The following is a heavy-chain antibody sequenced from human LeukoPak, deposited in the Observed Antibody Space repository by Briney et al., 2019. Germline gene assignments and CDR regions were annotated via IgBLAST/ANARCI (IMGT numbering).Heavy chain of an antibody. CDR1: GGTFSSYA. V-gene: IGHV1-69*13. D-gene: IGHD7-27*01. J-gene: IGHJ4*02. CDR2: IIPIFGTA. CDR3: ARGDNWGFDY. Sequence: VASVKVSCKASGGTFSSYAISWVRQAPGQGLEWMGGIIPIFGTANYAQKFQGRVTITADESTSTAYMELSSLRSEDTAVYYCARGDNWGFDYWGQGTLVTVSS.